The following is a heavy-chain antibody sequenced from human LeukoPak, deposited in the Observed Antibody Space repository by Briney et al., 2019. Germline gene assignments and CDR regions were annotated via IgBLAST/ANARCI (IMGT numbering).Heavy chain of an antibody. CDR3: ARFIAAPYYFDY. D-gene: IGHD6-13*01. V-gene: IGHV3-23*01. CDR1: GFTFSNYG. CDR2: ISGNGGST. J-gene: IGHJ4*02. Sequence: GGSLRLSCAASGFTFSNYGMSWVRQAHGKGLEWGSTISGNGGSTYNADSVKGRFTISRDNSKNTLYLQMNSLRAEDTAVYYCARFIAAPYYFDYWGRGTLVTVSS.